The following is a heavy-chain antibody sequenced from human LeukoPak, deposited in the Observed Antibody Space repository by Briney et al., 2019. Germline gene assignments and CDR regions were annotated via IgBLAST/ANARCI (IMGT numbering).Heavy chain of an antibody. CDR1: GGSFSGYY. CDR3: ARDRSDLAYCGGDCYPDAFDI. D-gene: IGHD2-21*01. CDR2: INHSGST. V-gene: IGHV4-34*01. J-gene: IGHJ3*02. Sequence: PSETLSLTCAVYGGSFSGYYWSWIRQPPGKGLEWIGEINHSGSTNYNPSLKSRVTISVDTSKNQFSLKLSSVTAADTAVYYCARDRSDLAYCGGDCYPDAFDIWGQGTMVTVSS.